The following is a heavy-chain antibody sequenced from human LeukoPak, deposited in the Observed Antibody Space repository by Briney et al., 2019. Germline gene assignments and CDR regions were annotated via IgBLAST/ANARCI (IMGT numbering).Heavy chain of an antibody. D-gene: IGHD4-17*01. CDR1: GESIKSFY. CDR3: ARDSRVTNFDY. Sequence: SETLSLTCTVSGESIKSFYWSWIRQPAGKGLEWIGRIYTSGSTNYSPSLKSRVTMSVDTSKNQFSLKLSSVTAADTAVYYCARDSRVTNFDYWGQGTLVTVSS. V-gene: IGHV4-4*07. J-gene: IGHJ4*02. CDR2: IYTSGST.